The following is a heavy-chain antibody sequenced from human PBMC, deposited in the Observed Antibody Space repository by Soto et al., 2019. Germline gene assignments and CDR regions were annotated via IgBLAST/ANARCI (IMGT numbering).Heavy chain of an antibody. J-gene: IGHJ6*02. CDR2: ISGSGGST. Sequence: GGSLRLSCAASGFTFSSYAMSWVRQAPGKGLEWVSAISGSGGSTYYTDSVKGRFTISRDNSKNTLYLQMNSLRAEDTAVYYCAKGAAGMGGWAYYGMDVWGQGTTVTVSS. D-gene: IGHD6-13*01. CDR1: GFTFSSYA. V-gene: IGHV3-23*01. CDR3: AKGAAGMGGWAYYGMDV.